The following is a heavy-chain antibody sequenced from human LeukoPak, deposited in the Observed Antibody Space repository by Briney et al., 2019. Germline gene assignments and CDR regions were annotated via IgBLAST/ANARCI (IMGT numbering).Heavy chain of an antibody. CDR2: ITSSSSII. D-gene: IGHD6-19*01. Sequence: GSLRLSCAASGFTFSSYSMNWVRQAPGKGLEWVSYITSSSSIIYNADSVKGRFTISRDNARNSLYLQMNSLRDEDTAVYYCARDAGYSSGWSHWYFDLWGRGTLVTVSS. V-gene: IGHV3-48*02. CDR3: ARDAGYSSGWSHWYFDL. CDR1: GFTFSSYS. J-gene: IGHJ2*01.